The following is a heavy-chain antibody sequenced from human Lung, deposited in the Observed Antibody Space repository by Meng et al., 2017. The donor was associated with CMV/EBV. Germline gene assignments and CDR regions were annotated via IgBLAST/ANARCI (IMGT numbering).Heavy chain of an antibody. Sequence: SVXVSXXASGYNFTGYYIHWVRQAPGQGLEWMGWINPNSGGTNYAQKFQGRITMTGDTSITTAYMELSRLRSDDMAVYHCARVKRYCTGGTCSSTGYYGMDVWGQGTXVTVAS. CDR3: ARVKRYCTGGTCSSTGYYGMDV. V-gene: IGHV1-2*02. J-gene: IGHJ6*02. CDR2: INPNSGGT. D-gene: IGHD2-15*01. CDR1: GYNFTGYY.